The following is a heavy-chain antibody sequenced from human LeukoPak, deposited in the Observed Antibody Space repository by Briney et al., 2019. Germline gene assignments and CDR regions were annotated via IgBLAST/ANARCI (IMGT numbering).Heavy chain of an antibody. CDR3: ARAQAEQWLANDAFDI. CDR2: IYYSGST. CDR1: GGSISSYY. D-gene: IGHD6-19*01. J-gene: IGHJ3*02. Sequence: SETLSLTCTVSGGSISSYYWSWIRQPPGKGLEWIGYIYYSGSTNYNPSLKSRVTMSVDTSKNQFSLKLSSVTAADTAVYYCARAQAEQWLANDAFDIWGQGTMVTVSS. V-gene: IGHV4-59*12.